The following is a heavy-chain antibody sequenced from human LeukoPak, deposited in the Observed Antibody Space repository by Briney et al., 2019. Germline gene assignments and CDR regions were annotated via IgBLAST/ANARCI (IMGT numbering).Heavy chain of an antibody. V-gene: IGHV1-46*01. CDR3: ARDQEGFDY. Sequence: ASVKVSCKASGGTFSSYAISWVRQAPGQGLEWMGMIYPRDGSTSYAQKFQGRVTVTRGTSTSTVHMELSGLRSEDTAVYYCARDQEGFDYWGQGTLVTVSS. CDR1: GGTFSSYA. J-gene: IGHJ4*02. CDR2: IYPRDGST.